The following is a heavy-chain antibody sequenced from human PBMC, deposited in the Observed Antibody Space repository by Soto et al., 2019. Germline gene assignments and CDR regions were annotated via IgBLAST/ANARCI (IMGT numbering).Heavy chain of an antibody. CDR3: AAAPRY. J-gene: IGHJ4*02. CDR1: GGSISRYY. V-gene: IGHV4-59*01. Sequence: QVQLQESGPGLVKPSETLSLTCTVSGGSISRYYWSWIRQPPGKGLQWIGYISYTGSTDHNPSLKSRVTISLDTSKNQVSLQLTSVTVADTVIYYCAAAPRYWGQGVLVTVSS. D-gene: IGHD2-15*01. CDR2: ISYTGST.